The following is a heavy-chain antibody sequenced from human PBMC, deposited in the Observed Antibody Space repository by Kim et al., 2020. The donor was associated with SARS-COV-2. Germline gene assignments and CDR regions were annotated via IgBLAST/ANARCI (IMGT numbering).Heavy chain of an antibody. CDR1: GFSASENS. Sequence: GGSLRLSCAASGFSASENSMTWVRQAPGKGLEWVSILESDYASFYGDSVRGRFTISRDNSKNTLYLQMNSLRVEDTAVYYCARAPSAAAGLTPRAWGKGTLVTVSS. CDR3: ARAPSAAAGLTPRA. J-gene: IGHJ5*02. V-gene: IGHV3-53*01. D-gene: IGHD6-13*01. CDR2: LESDYAS.